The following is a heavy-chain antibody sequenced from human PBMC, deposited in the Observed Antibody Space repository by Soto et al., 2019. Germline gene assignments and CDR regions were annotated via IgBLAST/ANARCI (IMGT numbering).Heavy chain of an antibody. J-gene: IGHJ3*02. D-gene: IGHD6-19*01. Sequence: QPGGSLRLSCAASGFTFSSYEMNWVRQAPGKGLEWVSYISSSGSTKYYADSVKGRFTISRDNAKNSLYLQMNSLRAEDTAVYYCARKGIAVAGIAFDIWGQGTMVIVSS. CDR3: ARKGIAVAGIAFDI. CDR1: GFTFSSYE. CDR2: ISSSGSTK. V-gene: IGHV3-48*03.